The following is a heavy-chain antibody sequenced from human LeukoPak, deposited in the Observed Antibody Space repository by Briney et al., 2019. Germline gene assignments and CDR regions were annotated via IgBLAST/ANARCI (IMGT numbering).Heavy chain of an antibody. V-gene: IGHV1-69*13. Sequence: GASVRVSCKASGGTFSIYAISWVRQAPGQGLEWMGGIIPIFGTANYAQKFQGRVTITADESTSTAYMELSSLRSEDTAVYYCARGHGSYRNDFDYWGQGTLVTVSS. CDR2: IIPIFGTA. D-gene: IGHD1-26*01. CDR1: GGTFSIYA. CDR3: ARGHGSYRNDFDY. J-gene: IGHJ4*02.